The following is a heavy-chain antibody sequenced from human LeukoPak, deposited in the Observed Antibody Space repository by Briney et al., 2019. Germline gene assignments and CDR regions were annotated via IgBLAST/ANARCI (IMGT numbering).Heavy chain of an antibody. D-gene: IGHD3-10*01. CDR2: IYHSGST. V-gene: IGHV4-59*12. J-gene: IGHJ5*02. CDR3: AREIAFTMVRGVIRWFDP. Sequence: SETLSLTCTVSGGSISSYYWSWIRQPPGKGLEWIGYIYHSGSTYYNPSLKSRVTISVDRSKNQFSLKLSSVTAADTAVYYCAREIAFTMVRGVIRWFDPWGQGTLVTVSS. CDR1: GGSISSYY.